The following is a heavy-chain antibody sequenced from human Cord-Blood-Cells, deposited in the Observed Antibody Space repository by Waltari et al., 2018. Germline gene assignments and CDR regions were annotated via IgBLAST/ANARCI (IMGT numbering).Heavy chain of an antibody. Sequence: QVQLQQWGAGLLKPSETLSLTCAVYGGSFSGYYWSWIRQPPGKGLEWIGEINHSGSTNYNPSLKSRVTIAVDTSKNQFSLKLSSGAAADTAVYYCARGIGITGTTLNDNWFDPWGQGTLVTGSS. CDR1: GGSFSGYY. D-gene: IGHD1-7*01. V-gene: IGHV4-34*01. CDR2: INHSGST. CDR3: ARGIGITGTTLNDNWFDP. J-gene: IGHJ5*02.